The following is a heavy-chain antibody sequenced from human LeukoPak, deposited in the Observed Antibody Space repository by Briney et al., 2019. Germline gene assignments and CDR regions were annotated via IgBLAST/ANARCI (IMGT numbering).Heavy chain of an antibody. J-gene: IGHJ4*02. D-gene: IGHD3-9*01. CDR1: GFTFSSYW. Sequence: GGSLRLSCAASGFTFSSYWMSWVRQAPGKGLEWVANIKQDGSEKYYVDSVKGRFTISRDNAKNPLYLQMNSLRAEDTAVYYCARGFFKGVTIFWGQGTLVTVSS. CDR2: IKQDGSEK. CDR3: ARGFFKGVTIF. V-gene: IGHV3-7*01.